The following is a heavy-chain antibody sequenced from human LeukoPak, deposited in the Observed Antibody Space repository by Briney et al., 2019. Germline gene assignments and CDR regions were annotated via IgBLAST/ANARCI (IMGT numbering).Heavy chain of an antibody. V-gene: IGHV4-34*01. CDR3: ARGRIVGTMVRGADY. D-gene: IGHD3-10*01. J-gene: IGHJ4*02. CDR2: INHSGST. CDR1: GGSFSGYY. Sequence: PETLSLTCAVYGGSFSGYYWSWIRQPPGKGLEWIGEINHSGSTNYNPSLKSRVTISVDTSKNQFSLKLSSVTAADTAVYYCARGRIVGTMVRGADYWGQGTLVTVPS.